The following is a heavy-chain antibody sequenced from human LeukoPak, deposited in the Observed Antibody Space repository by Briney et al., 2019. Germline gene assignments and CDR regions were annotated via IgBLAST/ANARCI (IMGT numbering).Heavy chain of an antibody. V-gene: IGHV1-69*13. CDR3: ARDLTTVTVIRYYFDY. CDR2: ITPLFGTA. CDR1: GGTFSKYT. J-gene: IGHJ4*02. Sequence: ASVKVSCKASGGTFSKYTISWVRQRPGQGLEWMGGITPLFGTANYAQKFQGRVTITADESASTAYMELSSLRSEDTAVYYCARDLTTVTVIRYYFDYWGQGTLVTVSS. D-gene: IGHD4-17*01.